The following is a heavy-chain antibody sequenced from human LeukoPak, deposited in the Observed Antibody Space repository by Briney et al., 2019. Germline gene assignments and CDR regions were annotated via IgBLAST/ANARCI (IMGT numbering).Heavy chain of an antibody. V-gene: IGHV1-69*13. CDR2: IIPIFGTA. D-gene: IGHD7-27*01. CDR3: ARGPPNWGPDF. CDR1: GGTFSSYA. Sequence: SVKVSCKASGGTFSSYAISWERQAPGQGLEWMGGIIPIFGTANYAQKFQGRVTITADESTSTAYMELSSLRSEDTAMYYCARGPPNWGPDFWGQGTLVTVSS. J-gene: IGHJ4*02.